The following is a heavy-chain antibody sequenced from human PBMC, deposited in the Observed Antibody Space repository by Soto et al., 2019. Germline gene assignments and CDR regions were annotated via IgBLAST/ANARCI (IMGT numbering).Heavy chain of an antibody. CDR1: GYTFTTYY. D-gene: IGHD5-12*01. V-gene: IGHV1-46*03. J-gene: IGHJ3*02. Sequence: QVQLVQSGAEVKKPGASVKVSCKASGYTFTTYYMHWVRQAPGQGLEWMGRIYPNGGSTDYPQKFQARVTMTRDTSTTTVYMELTSLRSDDTAVYSCARVYAGTWSGHDNSGAFDIWGQGTMVTVSS. CDR2: IYPNGGST. CDR3: ARVYAGTWSGHDNSGAFDI.